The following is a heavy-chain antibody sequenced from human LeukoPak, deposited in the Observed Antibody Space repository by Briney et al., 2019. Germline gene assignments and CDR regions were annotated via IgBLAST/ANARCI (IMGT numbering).Heavy chain of an antibody. Sequence: ASVKVSCKASGYTFTSYGISWVRQTPGQGLEWMGWISAYNGNTNYAQKLQGRVTMTTDTSTSTAYMELRSLRSDDTAVYYCARGPRGIAVARTFQHWGQGTLVTVSS. D-gene: IGHD6-19*01. CDR3: ARGPRGIAVARTFQH. CDR2: ISAYNGNT. V-gene: IGHV1-18*01. J-gene: IGHJ1*01. CDR1: GYTFTSYG.